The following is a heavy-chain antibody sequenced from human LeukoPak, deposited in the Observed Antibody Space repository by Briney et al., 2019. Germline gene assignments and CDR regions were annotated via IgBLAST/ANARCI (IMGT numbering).Heavy chain of an antibody. V-gene: IGHV3-23*01. Sequence: GGSLRLSCAASGFTFSSYAMSWVRQAPGKRLEWVSAISGSGGSTYYADSVKGRFTISRDNSKNTLYLQMNSLRAEDTAVYYCAKVEVVPARLGYFQHRGQGTLVTVSS. D-gene: IGHD2-2*01. CDR1: GFTFSSYA. CDR3: AKVEVVPARLGYFQH. CDR2: ISGSGGST. J-gene: IGHJ1*01.